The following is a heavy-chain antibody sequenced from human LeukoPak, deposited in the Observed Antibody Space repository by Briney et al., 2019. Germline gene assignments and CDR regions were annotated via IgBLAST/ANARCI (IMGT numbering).Heavy chain of an antibody. D-gene: IGHD1-26*01. J-gene: IGHJ4*02. V-gene: IGHV4-59*04. CDR3: ARGVGPTTAQSTFDY. CDR1: GGSISNYF. CDR2: FYHSGST. Sequence: SETLSLTCTVSGGSISNYFWSWIRQPPGKGLEWIGGFYHSGSTYYNPSLESRVTISLDTSKNQLSLKLTSVTAADTAVYYCARGVGPTTAQSTFDYWGQGALVTVSS.